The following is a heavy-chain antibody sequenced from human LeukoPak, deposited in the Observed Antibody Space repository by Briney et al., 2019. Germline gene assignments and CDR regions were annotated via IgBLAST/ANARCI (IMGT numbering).Heavy chain of an antibody. J-gene: IGHJ6*03. Sequence: GGSLRLSCAASGFTFTRYWVSWVRQAPGKGLEWVANIKQDGSEKYYVDSVKGRFTISRDNAKNSLYLQMNSLRAEDTALYHCARGGYSGYDYYYYYMDVWGKGTTVTISS. CDR3: ARGGYSGYDYYYYYMDV. CDR2: IKQDGSEK. CDR1: GFTFTRYW. V-gene: IGHV3-7*03. D-gene: IGHD5-12*01.